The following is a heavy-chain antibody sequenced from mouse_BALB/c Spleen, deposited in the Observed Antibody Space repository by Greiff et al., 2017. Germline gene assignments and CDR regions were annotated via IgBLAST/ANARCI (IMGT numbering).Heavy chain of an antibody. V-gene: IGHV10-1*02. CDR2: IRSKSNNYAT. CDR1: GFTFNTYA. D-gene: IGHD2-1*01. Sequence: EVKVVESGGGLVQPKGSLKLSCAASGFTFNTYAMNWVRQAPGKGLEWVARIRSKSNNYATYYADSVKDRFTISRDDSQSMLYLQMNNLKTEDTAMYYCVRQDGNSYYFDYWGQGTTLTVSS. CDR3: VRQDGNSYYFDY. J-gene: IGHJ2*01.